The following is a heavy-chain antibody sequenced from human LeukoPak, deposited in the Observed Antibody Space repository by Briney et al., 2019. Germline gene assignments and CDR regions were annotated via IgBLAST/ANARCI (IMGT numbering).Heavy chain of an antibody. Sequence: GGSLRLSCAASGFTFSSYWMSWVRQAPGKGLEWVANIKQDGSEKYYVDSVKGRFTISRDNAKNSLYLQMNCLRAEDTAVYYCASIIGDYDYVWGSYHFDYWGQGTLVTVSS. J-gene: IGHJ4*02. CDR2: IKQDGSEK. CDR1: GFTFSSYW. V-gene: IGHV3-7*01. CDR3: ASIIGDYDYVWGSYHFDY. D-gene: IGHD3-16*01.